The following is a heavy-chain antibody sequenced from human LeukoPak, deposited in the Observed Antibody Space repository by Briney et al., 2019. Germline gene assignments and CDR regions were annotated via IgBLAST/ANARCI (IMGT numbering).Heavy chain of an antibody. CDR2: MYFIGRT. V-gene: IGHV4-39*01. Sequence: PSETLSLTCTVSGGSISSRNSYSGCIRQPPGTGLECLPTMYFIGRTSYNSSLKSRVTISVDTPKNQLSLKLSSVTAADTALYYCVKHMGYSYCYVDYWGQGTLVTVSS. CDR1: GGSISSRNSY. D-gene: IGHD5-18*01. CDR3: VKHMGYSYCYVDY. J-gene: IGHJ4*02.